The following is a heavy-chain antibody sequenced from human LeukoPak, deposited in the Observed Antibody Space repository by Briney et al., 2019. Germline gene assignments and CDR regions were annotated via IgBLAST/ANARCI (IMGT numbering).Heavy chain of an antibody. CDR1: GFTFSSYA. D-gene: IGHD2/OR15-2a*01. Sequence: PGGSLKLSCAASGFTFSSYAMHWVRQAPGKGLEWVAVISYDGSNKYYADSVKGRFTISRDNSKNTLYLQMNGLRAEDAAVYYCARVVREGCNPRLYYFDSWGQGTLVTVFS. CDR2: ISYDGSNK. CDR3: ARVVREGCNPRLYYFDS. J-gene: IGHJ4*02. V-gene: IGHV3-30-3*01.